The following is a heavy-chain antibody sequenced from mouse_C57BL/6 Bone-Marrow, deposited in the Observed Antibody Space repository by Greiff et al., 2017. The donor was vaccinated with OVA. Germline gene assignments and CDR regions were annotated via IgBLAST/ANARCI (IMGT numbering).Heavy chain of an antibody. CDR1: GFNIKNTY. D-gene: IGHD1-1*01. V-gene: IGHV14-3*01. CDR2: IDPANGNT. Sequence: VQLQQSVAELVRPGASVKLSCTASGFNIKNTYMHWVKQRPEQGLEWIGRIDPANGNTKYAPKFQGKATITADTSSNTAYLQLSSLTSEDTAIYYCARDYYGSSYSPWCAYWGQGTLVTVSA. J-gene: IGHJ3*01. CDR3: ARDYYGSSYSPWCAY.